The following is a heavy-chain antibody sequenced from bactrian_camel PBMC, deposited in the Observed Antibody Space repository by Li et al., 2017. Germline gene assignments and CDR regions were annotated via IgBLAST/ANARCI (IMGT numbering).Heavy chain of an antibody. V-gene: IGHV3S53*01. CDR2: IDKDGGT. CDR1: GLPVSRSY. CDR3: VADGFRY. Sequence: VQLVESGGGSVQAGGSLRLSCAVSGLPVSRSYMAWFRQVPGKQREGVAAIDKDGGTRYADSVKGRFTISRDNAKNTVDLQMASLKPEDTAVYYCVADGFRYWGQGTQVTVS. J-gene: IGHJ6*01.